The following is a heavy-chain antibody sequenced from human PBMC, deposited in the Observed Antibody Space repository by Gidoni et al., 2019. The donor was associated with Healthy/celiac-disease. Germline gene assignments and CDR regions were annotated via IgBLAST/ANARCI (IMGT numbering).Heavy chain of an antibody. CDR3: ARDWWGPPPRHLKYYYYYYGMDV. V-gene: IGHV1-69*01. CDR1: GGTFSSYA. Sequence: QVQLVQSGAEVKKPGSSVKVSCKASGGTFSSYAISWVRPAPGQGLEWMGGIIPIFGTANYAQKFQGRVTITADESTSTAYMELSSLRSEDTAVYYCARDWWGPPPRHLKYYYYYYGMDVWGQGTTVTVSS. J-gene: IGHJ6*02. CDR2: IIPIFGTA. D-gene: IGHD2-15*01.